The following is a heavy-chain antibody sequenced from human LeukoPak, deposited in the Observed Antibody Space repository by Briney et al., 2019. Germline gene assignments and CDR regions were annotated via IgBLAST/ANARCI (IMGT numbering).Heavy chain of an antibody. J-gene: IGHJ3*02. CDR1: GFTFSSYA. D-gene: IGHD6-6*01. V-gene: IGHV3-48*04. CDR2: ISSSGSTI. CDR3: ARDRVDSSSSHDAFDI. Sequence: GGSLRLSCAASGFTFSSYAMSWVRQAPGKGLEWVSAISSSGSTIYYADSVKGRFTISRDNAKNSLYLQMNSLRAEDTAVYYCARDRVDSSSSHDAFDIWGQGTMVTVSS.